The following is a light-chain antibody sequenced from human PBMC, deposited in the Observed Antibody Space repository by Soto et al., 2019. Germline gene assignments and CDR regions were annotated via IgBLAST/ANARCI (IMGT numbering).Light chain of an antibody. Sequence: DLQMTQSPSSLSASVGDRVTITCRASQTISSYLNWYQQNPGKAPKLLIYAASSLQSGVPSRFSGSGSGTDFPLTISSLQPEDFATYYCQQSSNIPYTFGQGTKLEIK. CDR2: AAS. CDR3: QQSSNIPYT. V-gene: IGKV1-39*01. CDR1: QTISSY. J-gene: IGKJ2*01.